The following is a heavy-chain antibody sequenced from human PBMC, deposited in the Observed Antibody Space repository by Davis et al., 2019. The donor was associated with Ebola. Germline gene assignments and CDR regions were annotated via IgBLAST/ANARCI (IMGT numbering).Heavy chain of an antibody. J-gene: IGHJ5*02. CDR3: ARERAGTRFDP. Sequence: ASVKVSCKASGYTFTNNDINWVRQDTGQGLEWMGWMNPNSGNTGYAQKFQGRVTMTRNTSISTAYMELSSLRSEDTAVYYCARERAGTRFDPWGQGTLVTVSS. V-gene: IGHV1-8*01. CDR2: MNPNSGNT. CDR1: GYTFTNND. D-gene: IGHD1-14*01.